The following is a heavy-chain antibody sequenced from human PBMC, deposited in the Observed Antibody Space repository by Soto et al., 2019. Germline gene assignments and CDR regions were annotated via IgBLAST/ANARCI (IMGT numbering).Heavy chain of an antibody. D-gene: IGHD2-2*01. CDR3: AKGQVPDAMNVYNWFDP. CDR1: GFTFSSYA. CDR2: ISGSGGST. Sequence: EVQLLESGGGLVQPGGSLRLSCAASGFTFSSYAMSWVRQAPGKGLEWVSGISGSGGSTYYADSVKGRFTISRDNSKNTLYVQMNSLRAEDTAIYYCAKGQVPDAMNVYNWFDPWGQGTLVTVSS. V-gene: IGHV3-23*01. J-gene: IGHJ5*02.